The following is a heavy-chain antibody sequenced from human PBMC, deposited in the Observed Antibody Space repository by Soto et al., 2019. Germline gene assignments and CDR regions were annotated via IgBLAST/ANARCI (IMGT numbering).Heavy chain of an antibody. Sequence: SETLSLTCTVSGGSINSNNYYWAWIRQPPGKGLVWIASIYYDGSTYYDTSPKSRVTISRDTSKNQFSLRLTSMTAADTAVYYCAKVVVAATRHSDFDSWGQGTLVTVSS. CDR2: IYYDGST. CDR3: AKVVVAATRHSDFDS. J-gene: IGHJ4*02. D-gene: IGHD2-15*01. V-gene: IGHV4-39*02. CDR1: GGSINSNNYY.